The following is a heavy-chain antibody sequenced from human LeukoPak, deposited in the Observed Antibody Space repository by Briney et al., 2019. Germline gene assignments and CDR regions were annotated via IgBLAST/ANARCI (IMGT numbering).Heavy chain of an antibody. Sequence: SETLSLTCTVSGGSISSYYWSWIRQPPGKGLEWIGYIYYSGSTNYNPSLKSQVTISVDTSKNQFSLKLSSATAADTAVYYCARHRASCYAPACDYYYYGMDVWGQGTTVTVSS. D-gene: IGHD2-2*01. CDR3: ARHRASCYAPACDYYYYGMDV. J-gene: IGHJ6*02. V-gene: IGHV4-59*08. CDR1: GGSISSYY. CDR2: IYYSGST.